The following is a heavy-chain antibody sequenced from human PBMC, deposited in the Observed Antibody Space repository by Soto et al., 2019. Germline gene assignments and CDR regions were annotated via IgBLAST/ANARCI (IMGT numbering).Heavy chain of an antibody. J-gene: IGHJ4*02. CDR1: GGSVSSGSYY. CDR2: IYYSGST. D-gene: IGHD2-2*01. CDR3: ARGVVVVPAAIDY. Sequence: PSETLSLTCTVSGGSVSSGSYYWSWIRQPPGKGLEWIGYIYYSGSTNYNPSLKRRVTISVDTSKNQFSLKLSSVTAADTAVYYCARGVVVVPAAIDYWGQGTLLTVSS. V-gene: IGHV4-61*01.